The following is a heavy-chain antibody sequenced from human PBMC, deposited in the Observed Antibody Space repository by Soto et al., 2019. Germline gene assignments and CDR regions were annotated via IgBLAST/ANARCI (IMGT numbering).Heavy chain of an antibody. Sequence: EVQLVESGGGLVQTGGSLRLSCAVSGFRFRDYWMSWVRQAPGKGLEWVANIKQDESDKYYVDSVKGRFTISRDNAKNGLDPQMNRLKVEDTAVYYCAAYCYTMTCTHFHGYSWGQGTQVTVSS. CDR3: AAYCYTMTCTHFHGYS. D-gene: IGHD3-16*02. CDR2: IKQDESDK. V-gene: IGHV3-7*03. CDR1: GFRFRDYW. J-gene: IGHJ5*02.